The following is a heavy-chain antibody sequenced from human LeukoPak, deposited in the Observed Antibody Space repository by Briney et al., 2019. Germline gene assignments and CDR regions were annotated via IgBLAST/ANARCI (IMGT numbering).Heavy chain of an antibody. Sequence: GSVTVSCTASGYTFTSYGISWVRQAPGQGVEGMGWISAYNGNTNYAQKLQGRVTLTRNPSISTAYMELSSLRSEDTAVYYCARSETGYKDILTGYYGEYNWFDPWGQGTLVTVSS. J-gene: IGHJ5*02. CDR2: ISAYNGNT. V-gene: IGHV1-18*01. D-gene: IGHD3-9*01. CDR3: ARSETGYKDILTGYYGEYNWFDP. CDR1: GYTFTSYG.